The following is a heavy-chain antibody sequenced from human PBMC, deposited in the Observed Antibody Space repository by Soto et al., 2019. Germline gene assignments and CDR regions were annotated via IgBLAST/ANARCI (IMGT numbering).Heavy chain of an antibody. D-gene: IGHD2-15*01. V-gene: IGHV1-69*02. Sequence: SVKVSCKAPGGTFSSYTISWVRQAPGQGLEWMGRIIPILGIANYAQKFQGRVTITADKSTSTAYVELSSLRSEDTAVYYCVRAGYCSGGSCYSFDYWGQGTLVTVSS. J-gene: IGHJ4*02. CDR1: GGTFSSYT. CDR2: IIPILGIA. CDR3: VRAGYCSGGSCYSFDY.